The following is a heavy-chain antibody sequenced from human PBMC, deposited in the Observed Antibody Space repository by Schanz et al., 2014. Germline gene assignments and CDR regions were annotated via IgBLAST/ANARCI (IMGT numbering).Heavy chain of an antibody. Sequence: VQLVESGGGLVQPGGSLRLSCAASGFTFSDHYMDWVRQAPGKGLEWVALISNDGSIKYYADSVEGRFTISRDNSRSTHYLQMNSLRTEDPAVEYWASPSCYSAHGTYFDSWGQGTLVNDSS. V-gene: IGHV3-30-3*01. CDR1: GFTFSDHY. J-gene: IGHJ4*02. CDR3: ASPSCYSAHGTYFDS. D-gene: IGHD1-26*01. CDR2: ISNDGSIK.